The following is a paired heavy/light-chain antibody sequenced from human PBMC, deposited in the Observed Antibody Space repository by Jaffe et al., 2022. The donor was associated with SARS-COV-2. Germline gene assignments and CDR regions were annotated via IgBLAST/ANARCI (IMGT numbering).Heavy chain of an antibody. CDR2: IKSKIDGGTT. J-gene: IGHJ4*02. Sequence: EVQLVESGGGLVKPGGSLRLSCGASGFTFSNAWMSWVRQAPGKGLEWVGRIKSKIDGGTTDYAAPVKGRFTILRDDSRTTVYLQMNSLKTEDTAVYYCIASGFFDIGALGSDYWGQGTLVTVSS. D-gene: IGHD3-9*01. V-gene: IGHV3-15*01. CDR3: IASGFFDIGALGSDY. CDR1: GFTFSNAW.
Light chain of an antibody. CDR3: AAWDDSPWV. CDR1: SSNIGSYT. J-gene: IGLJ3*02. Sequence: QSVLTQPPSASGTPGQRVTISCSGSSSNIGSYTVSWYQQLPGTAPKLLIYSNNQRPSGVPDRFSGSKSGTSASLAISALRSEDEADYYCAAWDDSPWVFGGGTKLTVL. V-gene: IGLV1-44*01. CDR2: SNN.